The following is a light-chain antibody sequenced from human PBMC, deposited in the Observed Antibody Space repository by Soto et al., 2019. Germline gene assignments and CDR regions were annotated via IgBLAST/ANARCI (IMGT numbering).Light chain of an antibody. CDR3: QQRNRWPWT. Sequence: EIVLTQSPGTLSLSPGERATLSCRASQSVSNSVAWYLQKPGQAPRLLIYDASYRPTGVPARFSGSQSGTDFTLTISSLEPEDFAIYHCQQRNRWPWTFGQGTKVEI. CDR1: QSVSNS. V-gene: IGKV3-11*01. CDR2: DAS. J-gene: IGKJ1*01.